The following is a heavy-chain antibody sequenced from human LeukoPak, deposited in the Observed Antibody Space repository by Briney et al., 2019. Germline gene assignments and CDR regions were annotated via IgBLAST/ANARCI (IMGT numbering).Heavy chain of an antibody. Sequence: PGGSLRLSCAASGFTFSSYDMYWVRQAPGKGLEWVTFIRNDGNYKSYADSVKGRFTISRDNSKTTLYLQMNSLRAEDTAVYYCARRQGRRGIVGPTILKGAFDIWGQGTMVTVSS. CDR3: ARRQGRRGIVGPTILKGAFDI. CDR1: GFTFSSYD. J-gene: IGHJ3*02. D-gene: IGHD1-26*01. V-gene: IGHV3-30*02. CDR2: IRNDGNYK.